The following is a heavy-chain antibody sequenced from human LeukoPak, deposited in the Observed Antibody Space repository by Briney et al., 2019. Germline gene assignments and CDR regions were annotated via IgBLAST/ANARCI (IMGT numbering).Heavy chain of an antibody. V-gene: IGHV3-21*01. D-gene: IGHD3-22*01. CDR3: ARSGYYDSSGYYPPDY. J-gene: IGHJ4*02. Sequence: RPGGSRRLSCAGSGFTFSSYSMNWVRQAPGKGLEWVSSISSSSSYMYYADSVKGRFTISRDNAKNSLYLQMNSLRAEDTAVYYCARSGYYDSSGYYPPDYWGQGTLVTVSS. CDR2: ISSSSSYM. CDR1: GFTFSSYS.